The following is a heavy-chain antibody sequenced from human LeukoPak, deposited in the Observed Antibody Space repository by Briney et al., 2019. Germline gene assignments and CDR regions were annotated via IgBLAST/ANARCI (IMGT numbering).Heavy chain of an antibody. Sequence: ASVKVSCKASGYTFTSYDINWVRQAPGQGLEWMGWVSGYNGNTNYAQKFEGRVAMTTDTSSSTAYMELRSLRSDDTAIYYCARGDWFDPWGQGTLVAVSS. CDR2: VSGYNGNT. J-gene: IGHJ5*02. D-gene: IGHD2-21*01. CDR3: ARGDWFDP. V-gene: IGHV1-18*01. CDR1: GYTFTSYD.